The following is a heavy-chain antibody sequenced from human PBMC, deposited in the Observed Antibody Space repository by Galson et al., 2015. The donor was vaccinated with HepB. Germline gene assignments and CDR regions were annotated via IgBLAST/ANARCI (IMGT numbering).Heavy chain of an antibody. CDR3: ARDDIVVVPAAPKARYYYYGMDV. J-gene: IGHJ6*02. Sequence: SVKVSCKASGGTFSSYAISWVRQAPGQGLEWMGGIIPIFGTANYAQKFQGRVTITADESTSTAYMELSSLRSEDTAVYYCARDDIVVVPAAPKARYYYYGMDVWGQGTTVTVSS. CDR2: IIPIFGTA. CDR1: GGTFSSYA. D-gene: IGHD2-2*01. V-gene: IGHV1-69*13.